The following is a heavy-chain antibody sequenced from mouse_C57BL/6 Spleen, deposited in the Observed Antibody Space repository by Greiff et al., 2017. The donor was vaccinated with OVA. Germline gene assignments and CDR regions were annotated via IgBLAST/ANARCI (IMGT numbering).Heavy chain of an antibody. V-gene: IGHV1-59*01. CDR3: AGTDSNLDY. Sequence: VQLQQPGAELVRPGTSVKLSCKASGYTFTSYWMHWVKQRPGQGLEWIGVIDPSDSYTNYNQKFKGKATLAVDTSSSTAYMQLSSLTSEDSAVYYCAGTDSNLDYWGQGTTLTVSS. CDR2: IDPSDSYT. CDR1: GYTFTSYW. J-gene: IGHJ2*01. D-gene: IGHD2-5*01.